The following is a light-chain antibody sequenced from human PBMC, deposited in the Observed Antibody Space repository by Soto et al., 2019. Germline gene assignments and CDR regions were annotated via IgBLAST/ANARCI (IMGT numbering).Light chain of an antibody. Sequence: EIVLTQSPGTLSLSPGERATLSCRASQSVSTNYLAWYPQKPGQAPRLLIYGASNRATGSPDTFSGSGSGTEVTLTISSLQSEDFAVYYCQQYNNWPPETCGQGTKG. CDR2: GAS. J-gene: IGKJ1*01. V-gene: IGKV3D-15*01. CDR3: QQYNNWPPET. CDR1: QSVSTN.